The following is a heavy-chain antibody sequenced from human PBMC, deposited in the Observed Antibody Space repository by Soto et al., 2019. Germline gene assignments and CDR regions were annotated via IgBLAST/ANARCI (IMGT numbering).Heavy chain of an antibody. V-gene: IGHV3-21*01. CDR2: ITTSSSFR. J-gene: IGHJ4*02. CDR1: GFTFSTYS. D-gene: IGHD2-15*01. Sequence: GGSLRLSCAASGFTFSTYSMNWVRQAPGKGLEWVADITTSSSFRFYADSLKGRFTISRDDAKNSLYLQMNSLRVEDTGVYYCARDLGVALATLTLDSWGQGTLVTVSS. CDR3: ARDLGVALATLTLDS.